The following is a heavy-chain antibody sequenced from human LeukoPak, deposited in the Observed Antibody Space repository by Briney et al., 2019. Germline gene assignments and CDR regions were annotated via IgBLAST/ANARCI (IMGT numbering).Heavy chain of an antibody. D-gene: IGHD6-25*01. V-gene: IGHV3-21*01. CDR2: ISTSSSYI. Sequence: GGSLRLSCAASGFTFSSYSMNWVRQAPGKGLEWVSSISTSSSYIYYADSLKGRFTISRDNAKNSLYLQMNSLRAEDTAVYYCARDGLAAVYFDYWGQGTLVTVSS. J-gene: IGHJ4*02. CDR1: GFTFSSYS. CDR3: ARDGLAAVYFDY.